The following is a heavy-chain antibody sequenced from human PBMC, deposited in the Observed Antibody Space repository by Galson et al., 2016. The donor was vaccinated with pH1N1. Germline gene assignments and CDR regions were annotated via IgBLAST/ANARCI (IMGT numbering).Heavy chain of an antibody. CDR3: ARVSRFVLMAPMDV. V-gene: IGHV3-20*04. D-gene: IGHD2-8*01. J-gene: IGHJ6*02. CDR1: GFTFDDNG. CDR2: INWNGGST. Sequence: SLRLSCAASGFTFDDNGMSWVRQPPGKGLEWVASINWNGGSTSYADSGKGRFTISRDNARNSLYLQMNSLRVEDTALYYCARVSRFVLMAPMDVWGQGTTVTVSS.